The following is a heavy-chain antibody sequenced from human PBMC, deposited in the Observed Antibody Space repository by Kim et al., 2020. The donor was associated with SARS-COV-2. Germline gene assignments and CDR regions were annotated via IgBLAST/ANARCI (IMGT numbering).Heavy chain of an antibody. CDR3: ARHPETEAALSQDFQH. Sequence: SFQGHVTISADKSISTAYLQWSSLKASDTAMYYCARHPETEAALSQDFQHWGQGTLVTVSS. D-gene: IGHD6-19*01. V-gene: IGHV5-10-1*01. J-gene: IGHJ1*01.